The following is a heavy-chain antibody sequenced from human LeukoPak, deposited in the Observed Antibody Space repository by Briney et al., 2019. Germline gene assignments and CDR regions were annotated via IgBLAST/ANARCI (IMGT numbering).Heavy chain of an antibody. D-gene: IGHD6-13*01. Sequence: ASVKVSCKAAGYTFTSYGLSWVRQAPGQGLEWVGWISTYNDNTHYAQKFQGRVTMTTDTSTNTAYMELRSLRSDDTAVYYCARDSRAPNWFDPWGQGTLVTVSS. J-gene: IGHJ5*02. CDR3: ARDSRAPNWFDP. V-gene: IGHV1-18*01. CDR2: ISTYNDNT. CDR1: GYTFTSYG.